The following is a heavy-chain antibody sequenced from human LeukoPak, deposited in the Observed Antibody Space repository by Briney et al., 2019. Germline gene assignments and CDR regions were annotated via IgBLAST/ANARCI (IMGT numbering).Heavy chain of an antibody. D-gene: IGHD3-3*01. CDR2: IYYSGST. J-gene: IGHJ5*02. V-gene: IGHV4-59*01. CDR1: GGSISSYY. Sequence: PSETLSLTCTVSGGSISSYYWSWIRQPPGKGLEWIGYIYYSGSTNYNPSLKSRVTISVDTSKNQFSLKLSSVTAADTAVYYCARAKDDFWSGYPATVWFDPWGQGTLVTVSS. CDR3: ARAKDDFWSGYPATVWFDP.